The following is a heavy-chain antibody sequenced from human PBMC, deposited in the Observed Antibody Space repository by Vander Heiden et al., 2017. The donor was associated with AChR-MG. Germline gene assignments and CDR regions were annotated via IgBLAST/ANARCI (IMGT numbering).Heavy chain of an antibody. D-gene: IGHD2-15*01. V-gene: IGHV5-51*01. Sequence: EVQLVQSGAEVKKPGASLKISCKGSGYSFTRYWSGWVREVPGKGLEWMVVTYPGDSDTRYSPSFQGQVTISADKSISTAYLQWSSLKASDTAMYYCARLRVTVVAPFDYWGQGTLVTVSS. CDR1: GYSFTRYW. J-gene: IGHJ4*02. CDR3: ARLRVTVVAPFDY. CDR2: TYPGDSDT.